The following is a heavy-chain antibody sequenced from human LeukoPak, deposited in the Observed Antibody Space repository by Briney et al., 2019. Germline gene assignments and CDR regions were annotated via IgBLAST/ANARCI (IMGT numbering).Heavy chain of an antibody. D-gene: IGHD1-7*01. Sequence: HSGGSLRLSCVASGFTFSSYAMHWVRQAPGKGLEWVAVISYDGSNKYYADSVKGRFTISRDNSKNTLYLQMNSLRAEDTAVYYCARGTAADLGYYYYYGMDVWGQGTTVTVSS. CDR3: ARGTAADLGYYYYYGMDV. J-gene: IGHJ6*02. CDR2: ISYDGSNK. CDR1: GFTFSSYA. V-gene: IGHV3-30-3*01.